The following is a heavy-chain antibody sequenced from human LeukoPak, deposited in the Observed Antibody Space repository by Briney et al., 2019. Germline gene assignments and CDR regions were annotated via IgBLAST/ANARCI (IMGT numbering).Heavy chain of an antibody. V-gene: IGHV1-69*01. CDR1: GGTFSSYA. J-gene: IGHJ4*02. CDR2: IIPIFGTA. CDR3: ARVLRDYFDY. Sequence: ASVTVSCTASGGTFSSYAISWVRQAPGQGLEWMGGIIPIFGTANYAQKFQGRVTITADESTSTAYMELSSLRSEDTAVYYCARVLRDYFDYWGQGTLVTVSS.